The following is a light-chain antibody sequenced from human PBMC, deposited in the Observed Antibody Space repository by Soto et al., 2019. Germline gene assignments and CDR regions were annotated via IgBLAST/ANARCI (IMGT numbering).Light chain of an antibody. CDR1: SSDVGAYNY. CDR3: SSFASSNTWV. V-gene: IGLV2-8*01. Sequence: QSALTKPPSASGSPGQSVTISCTGTSSDVGAYNYVSWYQHHAGKAPKLVIYEVTKRPSGVPDRFSGSKSANTASLTVSGLQAEDEADYYCSSFASSNTWVFGGGTKLTVL. CDR2: EVT. J-gene: IGLJ3*02.